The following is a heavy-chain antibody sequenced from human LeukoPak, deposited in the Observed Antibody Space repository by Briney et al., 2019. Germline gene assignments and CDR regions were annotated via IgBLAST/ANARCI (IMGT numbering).Heavy chain of an antibody. CDR1: GFTFSSYA. CDR3: ALSVSTRIAVAGTFDY. D-gene: IGHD6-19*01. V-gene: IGHV3-23*01. CDR2: ISGSGGST. J-gene: IGHJ4*02. Sequence: GGSLRLSCAASGFTFSSYAMSWVRQAPGKGLEWVSAISGSGGSTYYADSVKGRFTISRDNSKNTLYLQMNSLRAEDTAVYYCALSVSTRIAVAGTFDYWGQGTLVTVSS.